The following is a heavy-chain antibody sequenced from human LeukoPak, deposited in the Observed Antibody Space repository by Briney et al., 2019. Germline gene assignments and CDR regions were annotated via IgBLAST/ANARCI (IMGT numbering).Heavy chain of an antibody. CDR2: IYTSGST. J-gene: IGHJ5*02. CDR1: GGSISSYY. Sequence: PSETLSLTCTVSGGSISSYYWSWIRQPAGKGLEWIGRIYTSGSTNYNPSLKSRVTMSVDTSKNQFSLKLSSVTAADTAVYYCARGASSSSWYNWFDPWGQGTLVTVPS. D-gene: IGHD6-6*01. V-gene: IGHV4-4*07. CDR3: ARGASSSSWYNWFDP.